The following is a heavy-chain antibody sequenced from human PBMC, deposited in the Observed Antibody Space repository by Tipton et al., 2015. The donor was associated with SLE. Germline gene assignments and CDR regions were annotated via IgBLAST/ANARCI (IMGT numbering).Heavy chain of an antibody. Sequence: TLSLTCSVSGVSISTNRYYWGWFRPSPGQGLEWVGGVYAGGSTYSNPTLKSRVTISVDESKNQFSLKLSSLTAADTTVYYCAGHTRGDIYYYYYMDGWRKGTTVTVSS. J-gene: IGHJ6*03. CDR3: AGHTRGDIYYYYYMDG. V-gene: IGHV4-39*01. D-gene: IGHD3-10*01. CDR1: GVSISTNRYY. CDR2: VYAGGST.